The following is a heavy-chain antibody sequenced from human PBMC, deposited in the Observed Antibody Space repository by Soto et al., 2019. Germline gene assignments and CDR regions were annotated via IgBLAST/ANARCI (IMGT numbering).Heavy chain of an antibody. D-gene: IGHD2-8*01. Sequence: SLTLSLTCNFSGAYIRSGNYYWGWIRQPPGKGLEWFGSIFYSGSTYYNPSLKSRVTISIVTSQNQFSLRLTSVTAADTAVYYCVRHPRIMVPRQHDYYFDTWGPGNLLTVSS. CDR3: VRHPRIMVPRQHDYYFDT. J-gene: IGHJ4*02. CDR2: IFYSGST. CDR1: GAYIRSGNYY. V-gene: IGHV4-39*01.